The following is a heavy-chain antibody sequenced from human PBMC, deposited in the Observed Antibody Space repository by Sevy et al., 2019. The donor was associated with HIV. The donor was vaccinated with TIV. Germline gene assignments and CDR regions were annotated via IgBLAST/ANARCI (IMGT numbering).Heavy chain of an antibody. Sequence: GGSLRLSCAASGFTFSDHYMEWVRQAPGKGLEWVGRTRNKADGYTTEYAPSVKGRFTISRDNSENSLYLQMNSLKTEDTAVYYCSTHAGIAAAGRVFDYWGQGALVTVSS. CDR1: GFTFSDHY. J-gene: IGHJ4*02. CDR2: TRNKADGYTT. V-gene: IGHV3-72*01. D-gene: IGHD6-13*01. CDR3: STHAGIAAAGRVFDY.